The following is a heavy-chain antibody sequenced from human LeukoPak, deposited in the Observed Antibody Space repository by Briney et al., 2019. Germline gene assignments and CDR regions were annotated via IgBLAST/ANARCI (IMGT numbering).Heavy chain of an antibody. Sequence: GGSLRLSCAASGFTFSSYWMSWVRQAPGKGLEWVANIKQDGSEKYYVASVKGRFTISRDNAKNSLYLQMNSLRAEDTAVYYCARGSGIYYDFWSGYFDYWGQGTLVTVSS. J-gene: IGHJ4*02. D-gene: IGHD3-3*01. CDR3: ARGSGIYYDFWSGYFDY. CDR1: GFTFSSYW. V-gene: IGHV3-7*01. CDR2: IKQDGSEK.